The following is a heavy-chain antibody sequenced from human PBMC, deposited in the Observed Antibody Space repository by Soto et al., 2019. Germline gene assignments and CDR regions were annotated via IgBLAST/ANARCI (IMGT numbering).Heavy chain of an antibody. CDR2: ISGSGGST. CDR3: AKEEKYCSGGSCSPSRARYFDY. V-gene: IGHV3-23*01. D-gene: IGHD2-15*01. CDR1: GFTFSSYA. Sequence: GGSLRLSCAASGFTFSSYAMSWVRQAPGKGLEWVSAISGSGGSTYYADSVKGRFTISRDNSKNTLYLQMNSLRAEDTAVYYCAKEEKYCSGGSCSPSRARYFDYWGQGTLVTASS. J-gene: IGHJ4*02.